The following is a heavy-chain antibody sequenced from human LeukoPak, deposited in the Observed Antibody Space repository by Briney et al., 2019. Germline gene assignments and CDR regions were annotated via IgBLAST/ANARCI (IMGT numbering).Heavy chain of an antibody. J-gene: IGHJ4*02. CDR1: GGSISSGDYY. V-gene: IGHV4-30-4*08. CDR3: ARTYCSSTSCYTFDY. CDR2: IYYSGST. Sequence: PSETLSLTCTVSGGSISSGDYYWRWIRQPPGKGLEWIGYIYYSGSTYYNPSLKSRVTISVDTSKNQFSLKLSSVTAADTAVYYCARTYCSSTSCYTFDYWGQGTLVTVSS. D-gene: IGHD2-2*02.